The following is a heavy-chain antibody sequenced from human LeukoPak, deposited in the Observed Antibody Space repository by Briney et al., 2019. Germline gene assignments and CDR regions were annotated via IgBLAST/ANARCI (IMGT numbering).Heavy chain of an antibody. J-gene: IGHJ4*02. CDR2: IQTSGST. CDR1: GGSISRYY. Sequence: KPSETLSLTCTVPGGSISRYYWSWIRQPAGKGLEWIGRIQTSGSTNYNPSLKSRIIMSVDTSKNQFSLKLTSVTAADTAVYYCAGDHQDYGANSALWYWGQGTLVIVSS. D-gene: IGHD4-23*01. CDR3: AGDHQDYGANSALWY. V-gene: IGHV4-4*07.